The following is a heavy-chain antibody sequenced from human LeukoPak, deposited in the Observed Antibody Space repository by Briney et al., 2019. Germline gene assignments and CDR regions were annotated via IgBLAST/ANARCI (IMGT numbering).Heavy chain of an antibody. Sequence: SETLSLTRTVSGGSISSSSYYWGWIRQPAGKGLEWIGRIYTSGSTNYNPSLKSRVTISVDTSKNQFSLKLSSVTAADTAVYYCATTIFGVVIKNDAFDIWGQGTMVTVSS. V-gene: IGHV4-61*02. CDR2: IYTSGST. CDR1: GGSISSSSYY. CDR3: ATTIFGVVIKNDAFDI. J-gene: IGHJ3*02. D-gene: IGHD3-3*01.